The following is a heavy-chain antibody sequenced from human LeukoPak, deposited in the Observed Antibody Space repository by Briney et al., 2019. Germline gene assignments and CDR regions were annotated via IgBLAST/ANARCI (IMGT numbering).Heavy chain of an antibody. D-gene: IGHD6-6*01. CDR3: ARSPRWIAAQMLNWFDP. CDR2: IYYSGST. CDR1: GGSISSYY. V-gene: IGHV4-59*08. Sequence: KPSETLSLTCTVSGGSISSYYWSWIRQPPGKGLEWIGYIYYSGSTNYNPSLKSRVTISVDTSKNQFSLKLSSVTAADTAVYYCARSPRWIAAQMLNWFDPWGQGTLVTVSS. J-gene: IGHJ5*02.